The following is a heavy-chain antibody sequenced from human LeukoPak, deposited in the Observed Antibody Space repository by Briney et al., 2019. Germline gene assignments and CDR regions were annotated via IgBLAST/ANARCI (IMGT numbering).Heavy chain of an antibody. CDR2: ISSSSSYI. D-gene: IGHD2-21*01. J-gene: IGHJ3*02. CDR3: ASIIVVGNAFDI. CDR1: GFTFSSYS. V-gene: IGHV3-21*01. Sequence: GGSLRLSCAASGFTFSSYSMNWVRQAPGKGLEWVSSISSSSSYIYYADSVKGRFTISRDNAKNSLYLQMNSLRAEDTAVYYCASIIVVGNAFDIWGQGTTVTVSS.